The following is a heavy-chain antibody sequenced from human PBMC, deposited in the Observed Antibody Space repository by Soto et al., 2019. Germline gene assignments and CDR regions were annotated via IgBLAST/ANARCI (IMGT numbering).Heavy chain of an antibody. Sequence: PSETLSLTCTGSGGSISSASYYWGWIRQSTEKGLEWIASISYSGSTYYNPTLKSRLIISVDTSKSQFSLKLSSVTAADTAVYYCARAMGVSSSWPGDYYYGMDVWGQGTTVT. V-gene: IGHV4-39*01. CDR1: GGSISSASYY. J-gene: IGHJ6*02. D-gene: IGHD6-13*01. CDR2: ISYSGST. CDR3: ARAMGVSSSWPGDYYYGMDV.